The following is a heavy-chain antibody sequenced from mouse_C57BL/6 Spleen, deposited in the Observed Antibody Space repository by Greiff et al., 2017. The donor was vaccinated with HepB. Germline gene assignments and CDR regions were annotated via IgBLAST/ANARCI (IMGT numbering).Heavy chain of an antibody. CDR2: IHPSDSDT. J-gene: IGHJ3*01. CDR1: GYTFTSYW. D-gene: IGHD1-1*01. CDR3: AGDSHYYGSSFPFAY. Sequence: QVQLQQPGAELVKPGASVKVSCKASGYTFTSYWMHWVKQRPGQGLEWIGRIHPSDSDTNYNQKFKGKATLTVDKSSSTAYMQLSSLTSEDSAVYYCAGDSHYYGSSFPFAYWGQGTLVTVSA. V-gene: IGHV1-74*01.